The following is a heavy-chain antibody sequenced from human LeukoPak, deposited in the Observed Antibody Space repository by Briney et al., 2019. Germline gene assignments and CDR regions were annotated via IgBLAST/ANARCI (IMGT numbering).Heavy chain of an antibody. D-gene: IGHD6-6*01. J-gene: IGHJ3*01. CDR3: ARDESESSLNAFDF. Sequence: GASVRVSCKASGFTFIDYHIHWVRQAPGQGLEWMGWINLKSGGTHSAQNFQGRVTMTRATSISTTYLDLSNLRSDDTAVYYCARDESESSLNAFDFWGQGTMVTASS. V-gene: IGHV1-2*02. CDR2: INLKSGGT. CDR1: GFTFIDYH.